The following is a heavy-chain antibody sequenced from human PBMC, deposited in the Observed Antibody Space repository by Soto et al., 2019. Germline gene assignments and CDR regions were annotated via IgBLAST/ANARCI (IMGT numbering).Heavy chain of an antibody. CDR3: ARDSGSGPQFDY. D-gene: IGHD6-19*01. CDR1: GYTFTSYG. Sequence: ASVKVSCKASGYTFTSYGISWVRQAPGQGPEWMGWISAYNGNTNYAQKLQGRVTMTTDTSTSTAYMELRSVRSDDTAVYYCARDSGSGPQFDYWGQGTLVIVSS. CDR2: ISAYNGNT. J-gene: IGHJ4*02. V-gene: IGHV1-18*01.